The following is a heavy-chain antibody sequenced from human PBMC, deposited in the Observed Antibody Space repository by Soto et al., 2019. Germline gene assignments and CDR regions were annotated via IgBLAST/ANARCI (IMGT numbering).Heavy chain of an antibody. V-gene: IGHV3-11*06. D-gene: IGHD6-13*01. CDR2: IVSSSSYT. J-gene: IGHJ4*02. Sequence: QVQLVESGGGLVKPGGSLRLSCAASGFTFSDYYMSRIRQAPGKGLEWVSYIVSSSSYTNYADSVKGRFTISRDNAKNSLYLEMNSLRAEDTAVYYCARLRASTWYMGGYLDYWGQGTLVTVSS. CDR3: ARLRASTWYMGGYLDY. CDR1: GFTFSDYY.